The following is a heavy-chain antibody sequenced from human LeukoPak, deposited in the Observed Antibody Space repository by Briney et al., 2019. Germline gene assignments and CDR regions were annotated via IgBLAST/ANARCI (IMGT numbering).Heavy chain of an antibody. Sequence: GGSLRLSCAASGFTFSSYGMNWVRQAPGKGLEWVSSISSSSSYIYYADSVKGRFTISRDNAKNSLYLQMNSLRAEDTAVYYCARDGAVAGTEVFFDYWGQGTLVTVSS. J-gene: IGHJ4*02. V-gene: IGHV3-21*01. CDR1: GFTFSSYG. CDR2: ISSSSSYI. CDR3: ARDGAVAGTEVFFDY. D-gene: IGHD6-19*01.